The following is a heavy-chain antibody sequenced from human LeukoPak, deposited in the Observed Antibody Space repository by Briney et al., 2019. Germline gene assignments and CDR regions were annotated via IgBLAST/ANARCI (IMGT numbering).Heavy chain of an antibody. J-gene: IGHJ3*02. CDR3: ARDDGSSWYTGATNAFDI. Sequence: SETLSLTCAVSGGSISSSNWWSWVRQPPGKGLEWIGEIYHSGSTNYNPSLKSRVTISVDTSKNQFSLKLSSVTAADTAVYYCARDDGSSWYTGATNAFDIWGQGTMVTVSS. D-gene: IGHD6-13*01. V-gene: IGHV4-4*02. CDR1: GGSISSSNW. CDR2: IYHSGST.